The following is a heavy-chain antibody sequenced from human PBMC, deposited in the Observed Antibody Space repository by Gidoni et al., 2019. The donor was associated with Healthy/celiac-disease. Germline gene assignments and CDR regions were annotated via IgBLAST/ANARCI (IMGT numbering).Heavy chain of an antibody. Sequence: QLQLQESRPGLVKPSATLSLTCTVSGGSISSSRYSWGWIRQPPGKGLEWIGSIYYSGSTYYNPSLKSRVTISVDTSKNQFSLKLSSVTAADTAVYYCAREGPYDSSGYRWGTNAFDIWGQGTMVTVSS. J-gene: IGHJ3*02. CDR3: AREGPYDSSGYRWGTNAFDI. V-gene: IGHV4-39*02. CDR1: GGSISSSRYS. CDR2: IYYSGST. D-gene: IGHD3-22*01.